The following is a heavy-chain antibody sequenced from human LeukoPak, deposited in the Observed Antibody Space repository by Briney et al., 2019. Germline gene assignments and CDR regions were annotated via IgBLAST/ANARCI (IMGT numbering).Heavy chain of an antibody. CDR3: ARHSDVIGAI. V-gene: IGHV5-51*01. D-gene: IGHD3-10*01. J-gene: IGHJ4*02. CDR1: GYTFTHQW. Sequence: GESLKISCKASGYTFTHQWIGWVRQMSGSGLEWMGIIYPRDSDTIYSPSFQGHVTISADTSITPAYLEWSSLEASDTAIYYCARHSDVIGAIWGQGTLVTVSS. CDR2: IYPRDSDT.